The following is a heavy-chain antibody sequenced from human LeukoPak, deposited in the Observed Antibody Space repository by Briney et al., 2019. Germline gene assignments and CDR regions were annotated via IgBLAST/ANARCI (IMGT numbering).Heavy chain of an antibody. Sequence: PGGSLRLSCAASGFTFSSYWMSWVRQAPGKGLEWVANIKQDGSEKYYVDSVKGRFTISRDNAKNSLYLQMNRLRAEDTAVYYCASEFAAAGDYFDYWGQGTLVTVSS. V-gene: IGHV3-7*01. CDR2: IKQDGSEK. CDR3: ASEFAAAGDYFDY. J-gene: IGHJ4*02. D-gene: IGHD6-13*01. CDR1: GFTFSSYW.